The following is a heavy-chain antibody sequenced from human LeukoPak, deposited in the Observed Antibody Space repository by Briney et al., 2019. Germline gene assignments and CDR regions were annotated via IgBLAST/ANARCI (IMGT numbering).Heavy chain of an antibody. V-gene: IGHV4-34*01. CDR1: GGSFSGYY. J-gene: IGHJ4*01. CDR2: INHSGST. CDR3: ASSYDSRRYSFDY. Sequence: SETLSLTCAVYGGSFSGYYWSWIRQPPGKGLEWIGEINHSGSTNYNPSLKSRVTISVDASKNQFSLKLSSVTAADTAVYYCASSYDSRRYSFDYWSHGTLVTVSS. D-gene: IGHD3-10*01.